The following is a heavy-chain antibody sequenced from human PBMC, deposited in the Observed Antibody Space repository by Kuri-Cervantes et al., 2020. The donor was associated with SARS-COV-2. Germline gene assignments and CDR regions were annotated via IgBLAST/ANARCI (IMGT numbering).Heavy chain of an antibody. CDR3: AKDQGDSYGISYFDY. V-gene: IGHV3-30*18. CDR2: ISYDGSNK. CDR1: GFTFSSYG. J-gene: IGHJ4*02. Sequence: GESLKISCAASGFTFSSYGMHWVRQAPGKGPEWVAVISYDGSNKYYADSVKGRFTISRDNSKNTLYLQMNSLRAEDTAVYYCAKDQGDSYGISYFDYWGQGTLVTVSS. D-gene: IGHD5-18*01.